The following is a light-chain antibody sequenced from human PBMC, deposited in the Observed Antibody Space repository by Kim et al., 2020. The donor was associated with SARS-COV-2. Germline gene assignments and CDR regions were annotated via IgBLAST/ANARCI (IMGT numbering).Light chain of an antibody. Sequence: EIVLTQSPGTLSLSPGERATLSCRASQSVSSSYLAWYQQKPGQAPRLLIYGASSRATGIPDRFSGSGSGTDFTLTISRLEPEDFAVYYYQQNVDSARTFGQGTKVDIK. CDR3: QQNVDSART. CDR1: QSVSSSY. J-gene: IGKJ1*01. CDR2: GAS. V-gene: IGKV3-20*01.